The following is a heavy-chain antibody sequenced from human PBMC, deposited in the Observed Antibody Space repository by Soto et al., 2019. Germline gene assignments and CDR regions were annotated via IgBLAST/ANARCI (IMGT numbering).Heavy chain of an antibody. D-gene: IGHD3-16*01. CDR2: IDSRTTTI. V-gene: IGHV3-48*02. Sequence: GGSLRLSCAASGFTFSIFSMNWVRQAPGKGLEWVSYIDSRTTTIYYADSVKGRFTISRDNARNSLYLQMNSLRDEDTAVYYCARQTWDYHSSNFDYWGLGTLVTVSS. CDR3: ARQTWDYHSSNFDY. CDR1: GFTFSIFS. J-gene: IGHJ4*02.